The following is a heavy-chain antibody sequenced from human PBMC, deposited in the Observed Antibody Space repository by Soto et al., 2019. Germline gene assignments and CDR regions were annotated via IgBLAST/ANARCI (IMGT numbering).Heavy chain of an antibody. CDR2: IIPIFGTP. CDR1: GGIFSTYA. D-gene: IGHD3-10*01. V-gene: IGHV1-69*01. J-gene: IGHJ4*02. CDR3: ARDRDDYGSGNYYNRIDF. Sequence: QVQLVQSGAEVKKPGSSVKVSCKASGGIFSTYAISWLRQAPGQGLEWMGGIIPIFGTPNYAQKFQGRVTITAAEATSTAYMELSKLRSEDTDVYYCARDRDDYGSGNYYNRIDFWGQGTLVTVSS.